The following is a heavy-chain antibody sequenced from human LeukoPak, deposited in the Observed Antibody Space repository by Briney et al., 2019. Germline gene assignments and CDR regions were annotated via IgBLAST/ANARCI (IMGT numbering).Heavy chain of an antibody. Sequence: ASVQISCKASGDSFSTSHMHWVRQAPGKGLEWMGKINPSGGSTTYAQQFRGRLSMTRDLPMSTVYVELSSLTFEDTAVYYCVRNLMQFTGLAYWGQGTLVTVSS. CDR2: INPSGGST. V-gene: IGHV1-46*01. D-gene: IGHD2-8*02. J-gene: IGHJ4*02. CDR1: GDSFSTSH. CDR3: VRNLMQFTGLAY.